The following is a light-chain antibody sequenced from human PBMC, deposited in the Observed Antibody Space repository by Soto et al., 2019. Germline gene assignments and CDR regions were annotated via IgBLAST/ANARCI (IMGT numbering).Light chain of an antibody. CDR3: QQYNSYSSIT. Sequence: IQMTQSPSTLSASLGDRGTITCRAIQSISSWWEGDQQKPRKAQKLEIYDACSLESGVPSRFSGSGYGTEFTITISSLQPDDFATYYCQQYNSYSSITFGQGTRLESK. CDR2: DAC. CDR1: QSISSW. V-gene: IGKV1-5*01. J-gene: IGKJ5*01.